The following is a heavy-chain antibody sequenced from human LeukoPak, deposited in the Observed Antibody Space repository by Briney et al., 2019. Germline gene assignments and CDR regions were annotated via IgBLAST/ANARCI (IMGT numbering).Heavy chain of an antibody. D-gene: IGHD5-18*01. V-gene: IGHV4-39*01. J-gene: IGHJ4*02. CDR2: IYYSGST. CDR3: ARINFGYSYTNFDY. Sequence: SSETLSLTCTVSGGSISSSSYYWGWIRQPPGQGLEWIGSIYYSGSTYYNPSLKSRVTISVDTSKNQFSLKLSSVTAADTAVYYCARINFGYSYTNFDYWGQGTLVTVSS. CDR1: GGSISSSSYY.